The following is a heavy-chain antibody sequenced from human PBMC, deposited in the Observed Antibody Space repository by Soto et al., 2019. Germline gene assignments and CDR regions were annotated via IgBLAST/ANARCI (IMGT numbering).Heavy chain of an antibody. V-gene: IGHV1-2*04. Sequence: ASVKVSGKASGYTFTVDYIHWLRQAPVQGLEWIGCINPNSGGTNYAKKFKGWVTMNRDKSISKAYIELSRLRSDDKALYYWARVRIAARRGHYYYGMDVWGQGTTVNVSS. CDR3: ARVRIAARRGHYYYGMDV. J-gene: IGHJ6*01. CDR1: GYTFTVDY. D-gene: IGHD6-6*01. CDR2: INPNSGGT.